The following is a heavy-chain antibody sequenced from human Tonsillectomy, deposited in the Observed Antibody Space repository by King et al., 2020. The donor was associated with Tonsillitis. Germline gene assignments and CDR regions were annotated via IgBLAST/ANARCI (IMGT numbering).Heavy chain of an antibody. CDR1: GYSFTNYW. V-gene: IGHV5-51*03. D-gene: IGHD3-16*01. CDR2: VYPGDSDT. Sequence: LQLVQSGAEVKKPGESVKISCKGSGYSFTNYWIGWVRQMPGKGLEWMGIVYPGDSDTRYSPSFQGQVTISADKSISTAYLQWSSLKASDTAMYYCARRGNASNQDFDYWGQGTLVTVSS. CDR3: ARRGNASNQDFDY. J-gene: IGHJ4*02.